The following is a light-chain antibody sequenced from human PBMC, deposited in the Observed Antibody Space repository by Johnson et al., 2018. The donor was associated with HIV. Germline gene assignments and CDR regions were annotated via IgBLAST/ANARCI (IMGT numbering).Light chain of an antibody. CDR1: SSNIGNNF. CDR3: GTWETSLSAGLLYV. J-gene: IGLJ1*01. Sequence: QSVLTQPPSVSAAPGQKVTISCSGSSSNIGNNFVSWYQQLPGTAPQLLICESNKRPSGIPNRFSGSKSGTSATLGITGLQTGDEADYYCGTWETSLSAGLLYVFGPGTKVTVL. CDR2: ESN. V-gene: IGLV1-51*02.